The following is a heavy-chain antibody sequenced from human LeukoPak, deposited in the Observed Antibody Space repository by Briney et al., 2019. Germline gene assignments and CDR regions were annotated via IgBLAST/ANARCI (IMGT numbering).Heavy chain of an antibody. J-gene: IGHJ4*02. V-gene: IGHV4-30-4*01. CDR1: GDSVSSVDYY. Sequence: PSETLSLTCAVSGDSVSSVDYYWGWVRQSPGKGLQWIGYMYYRGSAYYSPSLESRLSISIDTSKNQFSLKLRSMTAADTAVYYCARVLRFYFDTTGYYFDHWGQGTLVTVSS. CDR3: ARVLRFYFDTTGYYFDH. CDR2: MYYRGSA. D-gene: IGHD3-22*01.